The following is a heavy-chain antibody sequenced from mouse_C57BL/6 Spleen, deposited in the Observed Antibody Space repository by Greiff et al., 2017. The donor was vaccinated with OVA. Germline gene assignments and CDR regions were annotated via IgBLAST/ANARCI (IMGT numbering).Heavy chain of an antibody. CDR1: GYTFTRYW. CDR2: IYPGSGST. J-gene: IGHJ2*01. CDR3: AKSRGY. V-gene: IGHV1-55*01. Sequence: VQLQQPGAELVMPGASVKLSCKASGYTFTRYWITWVKQRPGQGLEWIGDIYPGSGSTNYNEKFKSKATLTVDTSSSTAYMQLSSLTSEDSAIYYCAKSRGYWGQGTTLTVSS.